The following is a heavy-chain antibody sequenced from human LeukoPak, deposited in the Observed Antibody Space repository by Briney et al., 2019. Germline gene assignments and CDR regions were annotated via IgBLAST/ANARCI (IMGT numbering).Heavy chain of an antibody. V-gene: IGHV4-39*07. CDR3: ARDRRKWFGGEFDY. CDR1: GGSISSSSYY. D-gene: IGHD3-10*01. Sequence: SETLSLTCTVSGGSISSSSYYWGWIRQPPGKGLEWIGSIYYSGSTYYNPSLKSRVTISVDTSKNQFSLKLSSVTAADTAVYYCARDRRKWFGGEFDYWGQGTLVTVSS. J-gene: IGHJ4*02. CDR2: IYYSGST.